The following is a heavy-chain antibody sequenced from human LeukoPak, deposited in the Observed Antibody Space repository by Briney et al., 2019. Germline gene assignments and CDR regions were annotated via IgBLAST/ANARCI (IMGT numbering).Heavy chain of an antibody. CDR1: GGTFSSYA. J-gene: IGHJ4*02. D-gene: IGHD3-22*01. V-gene: IGHV1-69*06. Sequence: ASVKVSCKASGGTFSSYAISWVRQAPGQGLEWMGGIIPIFGTENYAQKFQGRVTITADKSTSTAYMELSSLRSEDTAVYYCAQGGYYDSSGRYYFDYWGQGTLVTVSS. CDR3: AQGGYYDSSGRYYFDY. CDR2: IIPIFGTE.